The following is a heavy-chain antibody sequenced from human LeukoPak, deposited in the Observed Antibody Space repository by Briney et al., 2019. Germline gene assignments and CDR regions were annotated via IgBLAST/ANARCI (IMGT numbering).Heavy chain of an antibody. J-gene: IGHJ4*02. D-gene: IGHD2-15*01. CDR3: ARDPHHCSGGSCYGY. CDR2: IIPIFGTA. Sequence: SVKVSCKASGGTSSSYAISWVRQAPGQGLEWMGRIIPIFGTANYAQKFQGRVTITTDESTSTAYMELSSLRSEDQAVYYCARDPHHCSGGSCYGYWGQGTLVTVSS. V-gene: IGHV1-69*05. CDR1: GGTSSSYA.